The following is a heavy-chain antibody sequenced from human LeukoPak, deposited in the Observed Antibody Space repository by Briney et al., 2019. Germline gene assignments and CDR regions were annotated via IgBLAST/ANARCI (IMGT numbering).Heavy chain of an antibody. CDR2: IYSGGST. Sequence: GRSLRLSCAASGFTVSSNYMSWVRQAPGKGLEWVSVIYSGGSTYYADSVKGRFTISGDNSKNTLYLQMNSLRAEDTAVYYCASIAESDYYDIDYFDYWGQGTLVTVSS. V-gene: IGHV3-53*01. J-gene: IGHJ4*02. CDR1: GFTVSSNY. D-gene: IGHD3-22*01. CDR3: ASIAESDYYDIDYFDY.